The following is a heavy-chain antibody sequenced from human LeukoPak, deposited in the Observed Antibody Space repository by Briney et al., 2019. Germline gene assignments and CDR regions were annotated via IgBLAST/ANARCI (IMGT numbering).Heavy chain of an antibody. CDR1: GASVSSHY. V-gene: IGHV4-59*02. D-gene: IGHD2-2*02. CDR3: ARDPAGIPAAIGGWFDP. CDR2: VSYSGGT. Sequence: SETLSLTCTVSGASVSSHYWSWIRQPPGKGLEWIGYVSYSGGTNYNPSLKSRVTISLDTSKDQFSLRLNSVTAADTAVYYCARDPAGIPAAIGGWFDPWGPGTLVTVSS. J-gene: IGHJ5*02.